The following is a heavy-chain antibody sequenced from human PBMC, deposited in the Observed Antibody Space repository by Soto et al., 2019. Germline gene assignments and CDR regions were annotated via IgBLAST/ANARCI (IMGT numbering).Heavy chain of an antibody. CDR2: IIPIFGTA. D-gene: IGHD3-3*01. Sequence: QVQLVQSGAEVKKPGSSVKVSCKASGGTFSSYAISWVRQAPGQGLEWMGGIIPIFGTANYAQKFQGRVTITADEATSTAYMELSSLSSEDTAVSYCARNPPYDFWSGDYSQRSDYGMDVWGQGTTVTVSS. J-gene: IGHJ6*02. CDR1: GGTFSSYA. V-gene: IGHV1-69*01. CDR3: ARNPPYDFWSGDYSQRSDYGMDV.